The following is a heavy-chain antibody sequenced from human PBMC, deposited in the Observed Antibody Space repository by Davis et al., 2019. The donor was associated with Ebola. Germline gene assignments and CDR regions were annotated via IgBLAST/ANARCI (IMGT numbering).Heavy chain of an antibody. J-gene: IGHJ4*02. CDR2: IYYTGST. V-gene: IGHV4-59*08. D-gene: IGHD3-3*01. CDR1: GGSFSGYY. Sequence: SETLSLTCAVYGGSFSGYYWSWIRQPPGKGLEWIGYIYYTGSTNYNPSLKSRVTISVDTSKNQFSLKLSAVTAADTAVYFCARRERFLEWPHRGGDYWGQGTLVTVSS. CDR3: ARRERFLEWPHRGGDY.